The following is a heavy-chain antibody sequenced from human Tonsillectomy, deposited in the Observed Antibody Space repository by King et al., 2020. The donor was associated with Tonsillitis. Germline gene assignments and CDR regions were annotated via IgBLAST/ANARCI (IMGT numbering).Heavy chain of an antibody. J-gene: IGHJ6*02. CDR2: ISWNSGSM. CDR3: AKALGFTTSRYGMDV. D-gene: IGHD2/OR15-2a*01. Sequence: QLVQSGGGLVRPGRSLRLSCAASGFTFDDYAMHWVRQVPGKGLEWVSGISWNSGSMEYADSVRGRFTISRDNAKNSLYLQMNSLRAEDTALYYYAKALGFTTSRYGMDVWGQGTTVTVSS. CDR1: GFTFDDYA. V-gene: IGHV3-9*01.